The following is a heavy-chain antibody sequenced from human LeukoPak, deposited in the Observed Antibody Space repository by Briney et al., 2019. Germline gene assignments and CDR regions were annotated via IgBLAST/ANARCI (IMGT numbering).Heavy chain of an antibody. J-gene: IGHJ4*02. CDR2: IYYSGST. CDR1: GGSISSGGYY. Sequence: NPSQTLSLTCTVSGGSISSGGYYWSWIRQPPGKGLEWIGYIYYSGSTYYNPSLKSRVTISVDTSKNQFSLKLSSVTAADTAVYYCARVPVRFLEWSLYYFDYWGQGTLVTVSS. CDR3: ARVPVRFLEWSLYYFDY. V-gene: IGHV4-30-4*08. D-gene: IGHD3-3*01.